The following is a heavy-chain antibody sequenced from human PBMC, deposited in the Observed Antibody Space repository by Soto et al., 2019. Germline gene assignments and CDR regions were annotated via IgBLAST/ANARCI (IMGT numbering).Heavy chain of an antibody. D-gene: IGHD3-3*01. V-gene: IGHV3-21*01. CDR2: ISSSSSYI. CDR3: ARDYDFWSGYGWSSDAFDI. J-gene: IGHJ3*02. CDR1: GFTFSSYS. Sequence: EVQLVESGGGLVKPGGSLRLSCAASGFTFSSYSMNWVRQAPGKGLEWVSSISSSSSYIYYADSVKGRFTISRDNAKNSLYLQMNSLRAEDTAVYYCARDYDFWSGYGWSSDAFDIWGQGTMVTVSS.